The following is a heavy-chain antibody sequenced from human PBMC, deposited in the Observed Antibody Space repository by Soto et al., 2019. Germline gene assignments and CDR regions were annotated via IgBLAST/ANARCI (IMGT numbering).Heavy chain of an antibody. D-gene: IGHD3-10*01. CDR2: IYPGDSDT. CDR1: GYSFTTYW. V-gene: IGHV5-51*01. Sequence: PGGSLKISCKGFGYSFTTYWIGRVRQMPGKGLEWMGIIYPGDSDTRYSPSFQGQVTISADKSISTAYLQWSSLKASDTAMYYCARQATMVRGADDAFDIWGQGTMVTVSS. J-gene: IGHJ3*02. CDR3: ARQATMVRGADDAFDI.